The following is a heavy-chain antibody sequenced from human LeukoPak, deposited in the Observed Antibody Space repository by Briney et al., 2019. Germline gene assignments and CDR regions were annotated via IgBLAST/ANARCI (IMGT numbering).Heavy chain of an antibody. CDR1: GFTFSSYG. V-gene: IGHV3-23*01. CDR3: AKDFVVVPGLVNYFDS. J-gene: IGHJ4*02. CDR2: ISGSGAST. D-gene: IGHD2-2*01. Sequence: GGSLRLSCAASGFTFSSYGMSWVRQAPGKGLEWVSAISGSGASTYYADSVKGRFTMSRDNSKNTLYLQMNSLRAEDTALYYCAKDFVVVPGLVNYFDSWGQGTLVTVSS.